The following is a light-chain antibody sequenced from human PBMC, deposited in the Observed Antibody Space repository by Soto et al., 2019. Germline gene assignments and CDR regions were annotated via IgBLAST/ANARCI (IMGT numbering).Light chain of an antibody. CDR2: DAS. J-gene: IGKJ1*01. CDR3: QQYLDWPRT. V-gene: IGKV3-11*01. Sequence: EIVLTQSPATLSLSPGESATLPCRATRSVSSYLAWYQQKPGQAPRLLIYDASSRPTDIPARFSGSGSGTDFTLTISSLEPEDFALYYCQQYLDWPRTFGQGTKVDI. CDR1: RSVSSY.